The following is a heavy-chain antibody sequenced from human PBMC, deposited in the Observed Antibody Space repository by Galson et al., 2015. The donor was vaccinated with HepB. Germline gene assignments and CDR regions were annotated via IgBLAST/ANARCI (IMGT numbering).Heavy chain of an antibody. Sequence: SVKVSCKASGYRFTRYGIHWVRQASGQGLEWMGWVSAYNGNTDYVQKFRGRVTMTTDTSTTTAYMELRSLTSDDTAVYYCARGGESGSYFIPNFDSWGQGTLVTVSS. V-gene: IGHV1-18*01. D-gene: IGHD1-26*01. J-gene: IGHJ4*02. CDR3: ARGGESGSYFIPNFDS. CDR2: VSAYNGNT. CDR1: GYRFTRYG.